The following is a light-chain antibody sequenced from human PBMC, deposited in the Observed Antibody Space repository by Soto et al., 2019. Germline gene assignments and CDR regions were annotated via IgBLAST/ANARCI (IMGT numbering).Light chain of an antibody. CDR1: NSNIGSHT. Sequence: QSVLTQPPSASGTPGQRVTISCSGSNSNIGSHTVNWYQQLPGPAPQLLIYTDNQRPSGVPDRFSDSKSGTSASLAISGLQSEDEADYYCAAWDDSQQSWVFGGGTKLTVL. V-gene: IGLV1-44*01. CDR3: AAWDDSQQSWV. CDR2: TDN. J-gene: IGLJ3*02.